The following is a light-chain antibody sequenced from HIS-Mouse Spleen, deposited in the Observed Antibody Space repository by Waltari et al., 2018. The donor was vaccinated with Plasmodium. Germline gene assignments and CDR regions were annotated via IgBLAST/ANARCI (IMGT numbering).Light chain of an antibody. CDR3: CSYAGSSTFV. CDR2: ECS. J-gene: IGLJ3*02. V-gene: IGLV2-23*03. Sequence: QSALTQPASASGSPGQSITISCTGTSSDVGSINLVSWYQQHPGKAHKLIIYECSKLPSWVSKLFSGSKSGNTASLTISGLQAEDEADYYCCSYAGSSTFVFGGGTKLTVL. CDR1: SSDVGSINL.